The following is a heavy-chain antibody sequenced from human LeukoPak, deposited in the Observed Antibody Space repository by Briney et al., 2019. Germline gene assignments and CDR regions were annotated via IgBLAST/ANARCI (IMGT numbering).Heavy chain of an antibody. J-gene: IGHJ3*02. CDR2: FNPIGGST. Sequence: ASVKVSCKASGYTFTSYYMHWVRQAPGQGLEWMGIFNPIGGSTNYAQNFQGRVSMTGDTSTSTVYMDLSSLISEDTAVYCCVRGGSYYYDAFDIWGRGTMVTVSS. CDR1: GYTFTSYY. V-gene: IGHV1-46*01. CDR3: VRGGSYYYDAFDI. D-gene: IGHD1-26*01.